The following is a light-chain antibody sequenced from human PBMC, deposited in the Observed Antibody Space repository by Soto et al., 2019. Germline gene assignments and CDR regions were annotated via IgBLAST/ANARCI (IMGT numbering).Light chain of an antibody. V-gene: IGLV2-14*01. J-gene: IGLJ3*02. CDR2: DVT. CDR3: SSYGSSNTVV. CDR1: SSDIGGYNS. Sequence: QSALTQPASESGSPGQSITISCTGTSSDIGGYNSVSWYQQHPGKVPKLLIYDVTNRPSGISNRFSGSKSGNTASLTISGLQAEDEADYYCSSYGSSNTVVFGGGTKLTVL.